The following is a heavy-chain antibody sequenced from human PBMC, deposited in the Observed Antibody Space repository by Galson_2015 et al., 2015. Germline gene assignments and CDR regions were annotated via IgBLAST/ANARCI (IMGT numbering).Heavy chain of an antibody. J-gene: IGHJ6*02. CDR2: ITWNSSMI. Sequence: SLRLSCAASGFNFDDYAMHWVRQGPGKGLEWVSGITWNSSMIRYADSVKGRFIISRDNAKNSLYLQMNSLRAEDTAVYYCVKEGAAAGTGHYYGMDVWGQGTTVTVSS. CDR3: VKEGAAAGTGHYYGMDV. V-gene: IGHV3-9*01. D-gene: IGHD6-13*01. CDR1: GFNFDDYA.